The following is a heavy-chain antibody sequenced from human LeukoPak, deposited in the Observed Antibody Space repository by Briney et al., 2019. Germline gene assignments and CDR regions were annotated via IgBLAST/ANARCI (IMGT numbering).Heavy chain of an antibody. Sequence: GRSLRLSCAASGFTFSTYAMGWVRQAPGKGLEWVSAISTSGSSTYYADSVKGRFTISRDNSKNTLYLQMNSLRAEDTAIYYCAKDRYSIGCYGEWGRGTLVTVSS. CDR1: GFTFSTYA. J-gene: IGHJ4*02. D-gene: IGHD6-19*01. CDR2: ISTSGSST. V-gene: IGHV3-23*01. CDR3: AKDRYSIGCYGE.